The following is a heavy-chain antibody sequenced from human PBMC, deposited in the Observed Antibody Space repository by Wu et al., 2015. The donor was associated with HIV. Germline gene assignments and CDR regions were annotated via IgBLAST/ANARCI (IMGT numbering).Heavy chain of an antibody. J-gene: IGHJ4*02. V-gene: IGHV1-8*01. CDR1: GGTFSSYG. Sequence: QVQLEQSGAEVKKPGSSVKVSCKVSGGTFSSYGISWVRQAPGQGLEWMGWINPRNGDTTYAQDFKGRLTMTRDMSLITVYMELKRLTSEDTAIYFCARSHKWLQLRYQGNFDYWGQGTLVTVSS. CDR2: INPRNGDT. D-gene: IGHD6-19*01. CDR3: ARSHKWLQLRYQGNFDY.